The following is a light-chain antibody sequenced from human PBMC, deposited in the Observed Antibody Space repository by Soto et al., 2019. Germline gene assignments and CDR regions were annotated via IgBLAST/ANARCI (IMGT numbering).Light chain of an antibody. CDR3: QQYENYWT. V-gene: IGKV1-5*01. Sequence: DIQMTQSPSSLSASVGGRFTITGQASQSISSWLAWYQHKPGKAPKLLIYDASNLDSGVPSRFSGSGSGTEFSLTISNLQPDDCATYYCQQYENYWTFGQGTKVDIK. J-gene: IGKJ1*01. CDR2: DAS. CDR1: QSISSW.